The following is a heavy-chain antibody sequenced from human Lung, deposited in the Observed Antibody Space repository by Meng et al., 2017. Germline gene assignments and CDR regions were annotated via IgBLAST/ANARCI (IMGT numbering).Heavy chain of an antibody. V-gene: IGHV4-34*01. CDR1: VGSFSDYY. Sequence: QGQLPQWGVGSFKPPQTLSLNCVASVGSFSDYYWSWIRQPPGKGLEWIGEINHSGSTNYNPSLESRATISVDTSQNNLSLKLSSVTAADSAVYYCARGPTTMAHDFDYWGQGTLVTVSS. CDR2: INHSGST. D-gene: IGHD4-11*01. J-gene: IGHJ4*02. CDR3: ARGPTTMAHDFDY.